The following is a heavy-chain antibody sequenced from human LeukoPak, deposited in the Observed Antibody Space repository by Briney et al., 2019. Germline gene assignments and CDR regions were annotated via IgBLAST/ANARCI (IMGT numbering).Heavy chain of an antibody. CDR3: AKGDYGDYYYYGMDV. J-gene: IGHJ6*02. CDR1: GFSFSSFW. D-gene: IGHD3-16*01. CDR2: VNSDGSST. Sequence: GGSLRLSCAASGFSFSSFWMHWVRQVPGKGLVWVSRVNSDGSSTNYADSVKGRFTISRDSAENTLYLQMNSLRAEDTALYYCAKGDYGDYYYYGMDVWGQGTTVTVSS. V-gene: IGHV3-74*01.